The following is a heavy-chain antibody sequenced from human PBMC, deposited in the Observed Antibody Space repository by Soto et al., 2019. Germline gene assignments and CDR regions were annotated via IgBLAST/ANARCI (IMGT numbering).Heavy chain of an antibody. D-gene: IGHD3-16*01. J-gene: IGHJ4*02. Sequence: EVQVLESGGGLVQPGGSLRLSCAASRFTISSYVMSWVRQAPGKGLEWVSGISGGSTYYADSVKGRFAISRDNSKNTLSLQMNSLRAEDTAVYYCGKGWADYWGQGTLVTVSS. CDR2: ISGGST. CDR3: GKGWADY. CDR1: RFTISSYV. V-gene: IGHV3-23*01.